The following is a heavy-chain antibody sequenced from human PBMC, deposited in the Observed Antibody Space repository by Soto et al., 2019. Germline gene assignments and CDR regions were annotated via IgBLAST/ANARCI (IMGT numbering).Heavy chain of an antibody. V-gene: IGHV4-59*08. D-gene: IGHD3-10*01. CDR2: IYYSGST. CDR3: ARQNYGSGSYYKGTPDYYYYGKDV. CDR1: GGSISSYY. J-gene: IGHJ6*02. Sequence: PSETLSLTCTVSGGSISSYYWSWLRQPPGKGLEWIGYIYYSGSTNYNPSLKSRVTISVDTSKNQFSLKLSSVTAADTAVYYCARQNYGSGSYYKGTPDYYYYGKDVWGQGTTVTVSS.